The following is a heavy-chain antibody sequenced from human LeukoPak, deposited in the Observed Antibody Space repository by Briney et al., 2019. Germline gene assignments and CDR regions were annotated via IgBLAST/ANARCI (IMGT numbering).Heavy chain of an antibody. V-gene: IGHV3-23*01. D-gene: IGHD3-10*01. CDR3: AKDRGGSGNRRNYYYYYYMDV. J-gene: IGHJ6*03. Sequence: QAGGSLRLSCAASGFTFSSYAMSWVRQAPGKGLEWVSAISGSGGSTYYADSVKGRFTISRDNSKNTLYLQMNSLRAEDTAVYYCAKDRGGSGNRRNYYYYYYMDVWGKGTTVTVSS. CDR2: ISGSGGST. CDR1: GFTFSSYA.